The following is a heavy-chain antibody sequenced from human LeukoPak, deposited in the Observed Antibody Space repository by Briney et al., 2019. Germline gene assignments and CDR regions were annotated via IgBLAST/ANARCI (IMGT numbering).Heavy chain of an antibody. CDR1: GGSISNYY. D-gene: IGHD5-24*01. CDR3: ARTEMATITFSY. Sequence: SETLSLTCTVSGGSISNYYWSWIRQPPGKGLEWIGYIYYSGSANYNPSLKSRVTISVDTSRNQFSLKLTSVTAADTAVYYCARTEMATITFSYWGQGTLVTVSS. J-gene: IGHJ4*02. CDR2: IYYSGSA. V-gene: IGHV4-59*01.